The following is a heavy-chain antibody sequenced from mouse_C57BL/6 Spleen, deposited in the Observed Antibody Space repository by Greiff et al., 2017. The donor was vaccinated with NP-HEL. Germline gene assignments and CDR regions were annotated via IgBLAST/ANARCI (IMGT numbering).Heavy chain of an antibody. Sequence: EVKLMESGGGLVQSGRSLRLSCATSGFNFSDFYMEWVRQAPGTGLEWIAASRNKANDYTTEYSASVKGRFIVSRDTSQSILDLQMNALRADDTAIYYCARDDHVGFAYWGQGTLVTVSA. J-gene: IGHJ3*01. V-gene: IGHV7-1*01. CDR2: SRNKANDYTT. CDR1: GFNFSDFY. CDR3: ARDDHVGFAY.